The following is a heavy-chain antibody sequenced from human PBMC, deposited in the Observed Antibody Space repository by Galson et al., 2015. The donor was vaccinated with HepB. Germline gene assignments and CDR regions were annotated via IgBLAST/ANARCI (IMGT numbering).Heavy chain of an antibody. V-gene: IGHV3-21*01. J-gene: IGHJ6*04. CDR3: ARDVSGYSSSWYPAPRPQDV. CDR2: ISSSSSYI. Sequence: SLRLSCAASGFTFSSYSMNWVRQAPGKGLEWVSSISSSSSYIYYADSVKGRSTISRDNAKNSLYLQMNSLRAEDTAVYYCARDVSGYSSSWYPAPRPQDVWGKGTTVTVSS. CDR1: GFTFSSYS. D-gene: IGHD6-13*01.